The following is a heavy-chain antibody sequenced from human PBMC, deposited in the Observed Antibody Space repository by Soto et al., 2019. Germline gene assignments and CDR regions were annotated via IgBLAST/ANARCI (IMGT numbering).Heavy chain of an antibody. CDR2: ISSSGSTI. D-gene: IGHD5-12*01. J-gene: IGHJ5*01. CDR1: GFTFSDYY. Sequence: QVQLVESGGGLVKPGGSLRLSCAASGFTFSDYYMSWIRQAPGKGLECVSYISSSGSTIYYADAVKGRFTISRDNAKKSPYPQMKGLRAQVTAVYDGAGMAPPMNSGGQGTLGTVSS. CDR3: AGMAPPMNS. V-gene: IGHV3-11*01.